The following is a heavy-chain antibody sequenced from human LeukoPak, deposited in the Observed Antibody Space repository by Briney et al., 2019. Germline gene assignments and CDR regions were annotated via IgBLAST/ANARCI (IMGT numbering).Heavy chain of an antibody. CDR2: ISSSSAYI. V-gene: IGHV3-21*01. J-gene: IGHJ4*02. D-gene: IGHD6-13*01. CDR3: ARFIAAPYYFDY. CDR1: GFTFSSYN. Sequence: PGGSLRLSCAASGFTFSSYNMNWVRQAPGKGLEWVSSISSSSAYIYYADSVMGRFTISRDNAKNSLYLQMNSLRAEDTAVYYCARFIAAPYYFDYWGRGTLVTVSS.